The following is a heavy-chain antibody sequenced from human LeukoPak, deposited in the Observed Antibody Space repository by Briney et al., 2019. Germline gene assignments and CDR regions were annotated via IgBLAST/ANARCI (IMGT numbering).Heavy chain of an antibody. D-gene: IGHD2-8*02. V-gene: IGHV4-31*03. J-gene: IGHJ4*02. CDR2: IYYSGST. Sequence: SETLSLTCTVSGGSISSGGYYWSWIRQHPGKGLEWIGYIYYSGSTYYNPSLESRVTISVDTSKNQFSLKLSSVTAADTAVYYCARDQDSSVLFDYWGQGTLVTVSS. CDR1: GGSISSGGYY. CDR3: ARDQDSSVLFDY.